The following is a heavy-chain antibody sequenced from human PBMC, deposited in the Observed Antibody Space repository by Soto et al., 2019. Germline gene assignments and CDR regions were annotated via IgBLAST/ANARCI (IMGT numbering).Heavy chain of an antibody. CDR1: GFTFSSNY. J-gene: IGHJ4*02. V-gene: IGHV3-66*01. CDR2: IYSGGNT. D-gene: IGHD1-26*01. Sequence: WGSLRLSCAASGFTFSSNYMSWVRQAPGKGLEWVSIIYSGGNTYYADSVKGRFTISRDNSKNTVYLQMNSLRAEDTAVYYCARERSGSFPYYFDYWGQGTPVTVSS. CDR3: ARERSGSFPYYFDY.